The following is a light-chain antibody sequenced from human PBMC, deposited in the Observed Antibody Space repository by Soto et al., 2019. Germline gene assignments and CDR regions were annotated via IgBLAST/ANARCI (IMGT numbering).Light chain of an antibody. CDR2: EVS. V-gene: IGLV2-8*01. Sequence: QSALTQPPSASGSPGQSVTISCTGTSSDVGGYNYVSWYQQHPGKAPKLMIYEVSKRPSGVPDRFSGSKSGNTASLTVSGLQAEDAADYYCSSYAGSNNYVVFGGGTKLTV. CDR3: SSYAGSNNYVV. J-gene: IGLJ2*01. CDR1: SSDVGGYNY.